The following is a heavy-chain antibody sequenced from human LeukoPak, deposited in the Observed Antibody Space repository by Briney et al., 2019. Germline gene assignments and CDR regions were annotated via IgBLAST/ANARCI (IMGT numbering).Heavy chain of an antibody. Sequence: SQTLSLTCTVSGGSISSGSYYWSWIRQPAGKGLEWIGRIYTSGSTNYNPSLRSRVTISVDTSKNQFSLKLSSVTAADTAVYYCARVYYDFWSGHDAFDIWGQGTMVTVSS. D-gene: IGHD3-3*01. CDR3: ARVYYDFWSGHDAFDI. CDR1: GGSISSGSYY. J-gene: IGHJ3*02. V-gene: IGHV4-61*02. CDR2: IYTSGST.